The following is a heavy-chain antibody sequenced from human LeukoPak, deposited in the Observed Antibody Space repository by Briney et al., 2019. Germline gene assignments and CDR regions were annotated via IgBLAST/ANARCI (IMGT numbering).Heavy chain of an antibody. CDR1: GFTFSSYA. Sequence: PGGSLRLSCSASGFTFSSYAMHWVRQAPGKGLEYVSSISSNGGSTYYADSVKGRFTISRDNSKNTLFLQMSSVRAEDTAVYYCASPYSGYDYNFDYWGQGTLVTVSS. CDR3: ASPYSGYDYNFDY. D-gene: IGHD5-12*01. J-gene: IGHJ4*02. CDR2: ISSNGGST. V-gene: IGHV3-64D*06.